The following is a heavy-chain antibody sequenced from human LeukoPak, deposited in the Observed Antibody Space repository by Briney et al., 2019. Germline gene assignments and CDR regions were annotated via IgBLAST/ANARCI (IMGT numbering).Heavy chain of an antibody. Sequence: GGSLRLSCTASGFTFSDYAMNWVRQAPGKGLEWVANIKQDGSEKYYVDSVKGRFTISRDNTKNSLYLQMNSLRAEDTAVYYCARDPGYCSGGSCRYFDYWGQGTLVTVSS. V-gene: IGHV3-7*01. CDR2: IKQDGSEK. CDR3: ARDPGYCSGGSCRYFDY. J-gene: IGHJ4*02. CDR1: GFTFSDYA. D-gene: IGHD2-15*01.